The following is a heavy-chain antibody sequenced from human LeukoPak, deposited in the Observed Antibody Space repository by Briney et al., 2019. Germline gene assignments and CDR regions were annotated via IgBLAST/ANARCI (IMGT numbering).Heavy chain of an antibody. CDR2: INPNTGDT. Sequence: ASVKVSCKASGYTFTGYYMHWVRQAPGQGLEWMGWINPNTGDTNYAQKFQGRVTMTRDTSNNTVYMDLTRLIFDDTAMYYCARDGVFRFEVGDVYYYYMDVWGKGTTVIISS. V-gene: IGHV1-2*02. CDR1: GYTFTGYY. CDR3: ARDGVFRFEVGDVYYYYMDV. D-gene: IGHD2-21*02. J-gene: IGHJ6*03.